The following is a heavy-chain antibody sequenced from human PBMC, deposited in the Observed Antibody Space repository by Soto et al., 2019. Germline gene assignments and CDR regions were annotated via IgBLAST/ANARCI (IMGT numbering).Heavy chain of an antibody. CDR1: GYTFTTYY. D-gene: IGHD2-15*01. CDR3: ARGEVVAATTYSDY. CDR2: INPSGGST. J-gene: IGHJ4*02. Sequence: ASVKVSCKASGYTFTTYYMHWVRQAPGQGLEWLGIINPSGGSTNYAQKFQGRVAMTRDTSTSTVYMGLTSLRSEDTAVYYCARGEVVAATTYSDYWGQGTLVTVSS. V-gene: IGHV1-46*01.